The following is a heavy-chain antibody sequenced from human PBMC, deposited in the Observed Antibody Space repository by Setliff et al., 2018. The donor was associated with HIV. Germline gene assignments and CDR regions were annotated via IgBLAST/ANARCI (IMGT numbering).Heavy chain of an antibody. D-gene: IGHD2-8*01. CDR3: AKGPNFEDAFDI. CDR2: LIPIVDIT. V-gene: IGHV1-69*10. J-gene: IGHJ3*02. CDR1: GGTFSNYA. Sequence: SVKVSCKASGGTFSNYAFSWVRQAPGQGLEWMGGLIPIVDITKSTQKFRGRVTFTADESTKTAQMELSSLTFEDTAVYYCAKGPNFEDAFDIWGQGTVVTVSS.